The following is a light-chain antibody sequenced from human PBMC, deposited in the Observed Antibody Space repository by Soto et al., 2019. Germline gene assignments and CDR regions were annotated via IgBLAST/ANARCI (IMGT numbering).Light chain of an antibody. J-gene: IGKJ2*01. CDR2: DAS. CDR3: QQYDIWPPYT. V-gene: IGKV3-15*01. CDR1: QYIRSS. Sequence: EVVMTQSPASLSASPGERVTLSCRVCQYIRSSLAWYQQRPGQAPRLLIYDASTRATGIPPRFSGGGSGTEFTVTISSLQSEDFAIYYCQQYDIWPPYTFGQGTKVDI.